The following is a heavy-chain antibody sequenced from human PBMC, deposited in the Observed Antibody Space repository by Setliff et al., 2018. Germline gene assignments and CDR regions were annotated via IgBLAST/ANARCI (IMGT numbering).Heavy chain of an antibody. Sequence: SGGSLRLSCTASGFTFGDYAMSWVRQAPGKGLEWVGFIRSKTYGGTADYVASVKGRFTISRDDSKSIAYLQMNSLKPEDTAVYYCTRFDCTSGVCYSDYWGQGSLVTVSS. J-gene: IGHJ4*02. D-gene: IGHD2-8*01. CDR1: GFTFGDYA. CDR3: TRFDCTSGVCYSDY. CDR2: IRSKTYGGTA. V-gene: IGHV3-49*04.